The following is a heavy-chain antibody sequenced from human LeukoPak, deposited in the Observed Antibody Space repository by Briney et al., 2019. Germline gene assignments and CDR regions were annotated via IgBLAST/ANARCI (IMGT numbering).Heavy chain of an antibody. Sequence: ETLSLTCTVSGGSITGYYWTWVRQAPGKGLEWVSGIDNGGGSTNYADSVKGRFTISRDNSKNTLYLQMDSLRTDDTAVYYCAKNLGTSSWYSFDSWGQGTLVTVSS. CDR1: GGSITGYY. D-gene: IGHD6-13*01. J-gene: IGHJ4*02. V-gene: IGHV3-23*03. CDR2: IDNGGGST. CDR3: AKNLGTSSWYSFDS.